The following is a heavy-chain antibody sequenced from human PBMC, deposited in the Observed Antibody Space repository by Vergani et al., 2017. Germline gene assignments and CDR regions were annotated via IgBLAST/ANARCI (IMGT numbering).Heavy chain of an antibody. D-gene: IGHD2-2*01. CDR1: GFTFTNFA. Sequence: EVQLLESGGNLVQPGGSLRLSCAASGFTFTNFAMTWVRQAPGEGLEWVSGISGSGGFTYYADSVKGRFTISRDNSKNTMFLQMNNLRAEDTAVYYCARAGLYCSSTSCHYYYYMDVWGKGTTVTVSS. CDR2: ISGSGGFT. V-gene: IGHV3-23*01. J-gene: IGHJ6*03. CDR3: ARAGLYCSSTSCHYYYYMDV.